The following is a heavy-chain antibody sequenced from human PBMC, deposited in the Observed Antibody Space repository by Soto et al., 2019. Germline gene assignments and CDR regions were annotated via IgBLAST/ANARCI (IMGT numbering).Heavy chain of an antibody. CDR3: ARDSSGWNAGGPDYYYYGIDV. CDR2: TYYRSKWYY. D-gene: IGHD6-19*01. Sequence: SQTLSLTCAISGDSVSSNTAAWNWIRQSPSRGLEWLGRTYYRSKWYYDYADYVKSRVTINPDTAKNQFSLQLNSVTPEDTAVYYCARDSSGWNAGGPDYYYYGIDVWGQGTTVTVSS. J-gene: IGHJ6*02. V-gene: IGHV6-1*01. CDR1: GDSVSSNTAA.